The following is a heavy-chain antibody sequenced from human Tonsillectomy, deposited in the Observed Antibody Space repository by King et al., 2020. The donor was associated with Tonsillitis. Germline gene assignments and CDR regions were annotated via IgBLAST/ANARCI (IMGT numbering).Heavy chain of an antibody. D-gene: IGHD3-22*01. CDR3: ARGSTYYYDSSVFDAFDT. Sequence: VQLVESGGGLVQPGGSLRLSCAASGFSVSSNYMSWVRQAPGKGLEWVSVIYSDGSTYYADSVKGRFTISRDNFKYTLYLQMNSLRAEDTAVYYCARGSTYYYDSSVFDAFDTWGQGTMVTVSS. CDR2: IYSDGST. CDR1: GFSVSSNY. V-gene: IGHV3-66*01. J-gene: IGHJ3*02.